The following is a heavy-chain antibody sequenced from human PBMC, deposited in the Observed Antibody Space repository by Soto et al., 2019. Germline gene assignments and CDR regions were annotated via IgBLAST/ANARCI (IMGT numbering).Heavy chain of an antibody. CDR1: GFTFDDYA. CDR2: ISWNSGSI. V-gene: IGHV3-9*01. D-gene: IGHD3-3*01. CDR3: AKDMFRYDFWSGQFDY. Sequence: GGSLRLSCAASGFTFDDYAMHWVRQAPGKGLEWVSGISWNSGSIGYADSVKGRFTISRDNAKNSLYLQMNSLRAEDTALYYCAKDMFRYDFWSGQFDYWGQGTLVTVSS. J-gene: IGHJ4*02.